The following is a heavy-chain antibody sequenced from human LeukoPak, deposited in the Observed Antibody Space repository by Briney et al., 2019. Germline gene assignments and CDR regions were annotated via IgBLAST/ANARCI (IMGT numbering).Heavy chain of an antibody. CDR2: INSDGSST. CDR1: GFTFSSYW. Sequence: GGSLRLSCAASGFTFSSYWMHWVRQAPGKGLVWVSRINSDGSSTSYADSVKGRFTISRDNAKNTLYLQMNSLRAEDTAVYYCAREGGFWSGYYTAEGLDYWGQGTLVTVSS. V-gene: IGHV3-74*01. J-gene: IGHJ4*02. D-gene: IGHD3-3*01. CDR3: AREGGFWSGYYTAEGLDY.